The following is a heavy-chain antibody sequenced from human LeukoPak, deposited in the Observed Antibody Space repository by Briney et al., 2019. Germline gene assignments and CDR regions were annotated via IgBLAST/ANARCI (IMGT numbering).Heavy chain of an antibody. CDR3: ARGGDMIVVVNDY. CDR2: ISAYNGNT. CDR1: GYSFTTYW. D-gene: IGHD3-22*01. J-gene: IGHJ4*02. Sequence: GESLKISCKGSGYSFTTYWIGWVRQAPGQGLEWMGWISAYNGNTNYAQKLQGRVTMTTDTSTSTAYMELRSLRSDDTAVYYCARGGDMIVVVNDYWGQGTLVTVSS. V-gene: IGHV1-18*04.